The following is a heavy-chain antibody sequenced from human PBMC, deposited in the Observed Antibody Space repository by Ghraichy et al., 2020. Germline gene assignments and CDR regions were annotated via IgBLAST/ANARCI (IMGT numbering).Heavy chain of an antibody. CDR3: ARDLYTSAWTPYNWFDP. J-gene: IGHJ5*02. Sequence: SVKVSCKASGYTFTSFAMNWVRQAPGQGLEWMGWINTNTGNPTYAQGFTGRFVFSLDTSVSTAYLQISSLKAEDTAVYYCARDLYTSAWTPYNWFDPWGQGTLVTVSS. D-gene: IGHD6-19*01. V-gene: IGHV7-4-1*02. CDR2: INTNTGNP. CDR1: GYTFTSFA.